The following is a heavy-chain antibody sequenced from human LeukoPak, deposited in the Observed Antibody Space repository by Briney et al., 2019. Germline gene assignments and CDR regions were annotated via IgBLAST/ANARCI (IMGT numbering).Heavy chain of an antibody. J-gene: IGHJ4*02. V-gene: IGHV3-53*01. CDR1: GFTVSSNY. D-gene: IGHD1-26*01. CDR3: ARDLMGARGY. CDR2: IYSDDNT. Sequence: PGGSLRLSCAASGFTVSSNYMSWVRQAPGKGLEGVSVIYSDDNTYYADSVKGRFTISRDNSKNTLYLQMNSLRAEDTAVYYCARDLMGARGYWGQGTLVTVSS.